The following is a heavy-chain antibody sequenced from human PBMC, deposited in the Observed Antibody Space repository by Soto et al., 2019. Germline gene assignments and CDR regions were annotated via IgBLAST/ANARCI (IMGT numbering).Heavy chain of an antibody. D-gene: IGHD2-21*02. V-gene: IGHV4-61*01. J-gene: IGHJ6*02. CDR1: GDSISSGYY. CDR2: MYTSGST. Sequence: SETLSLTCTVSGDSISSGYYWSWIRHHPGKGLEWIGYMYTSGSTYYNPSLNSRVTISVDTSKNQFSLKLNSVTAADTAVYYCARDLWGYCGTDCYPLDVWGQGTTVTVSS. CDR3: ARDLWGYCGTDCYPLDV.